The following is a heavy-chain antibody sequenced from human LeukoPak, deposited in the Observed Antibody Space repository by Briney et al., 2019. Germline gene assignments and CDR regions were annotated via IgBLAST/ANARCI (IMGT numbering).Heavy chain of an antibody. J-gene: IGHJ4*02. D-gene: IGHD3-22*01. CDR2: IIPIFGTA. CDR1: GGTFSSYA. V-gene: IGHV1-69*01. Sequence: SVKVSCKASGGTFSSYAISWVRQAPGQGLEWMGGIIPIFGTANYAQKFQGRVTITADESTSTAYMELSSLRSEDTAVYYCARPQFRYFDSSGYDGSHFGYWGQGTLVTVSS. CDR3: ARPQFRYFDSSGYDGSHFGY.